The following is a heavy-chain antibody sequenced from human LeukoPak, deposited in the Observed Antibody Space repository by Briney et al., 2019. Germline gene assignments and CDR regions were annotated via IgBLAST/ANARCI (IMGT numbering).Heavy chain of an antibody. CDR2: IIHSGST. Sequence: PPETLSHTCAVYGGSLSGYYWSWIRQPPGKRLEWNGEIIHSGSTNYNPSLKSRVTISVDTSKSQFSLKLSSVTAADTAMYYCARGGRGGGSHNHFDYWGQGTLVTVSS. CDR1: GGSLSGYY. CDR3: ARGGRGGGSHNHFDY. J-gene: IGHJ4*02. V-gene: IGHV4-34*01. D-gene: IGHD2-15*01.